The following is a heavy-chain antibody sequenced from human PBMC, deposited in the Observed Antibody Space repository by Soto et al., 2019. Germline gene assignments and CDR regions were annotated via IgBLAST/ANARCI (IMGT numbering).Heavy chain of an antibody. Sequence: GASVKVSCKASGGTFSSYAISWVRQAPGQGLEWMGGIIPIFGTANYAQRFQGRVTITADESTSTAYMELSSLRSEDTAVYYCARDRILIVVVPAAPAGYYYYGMDVWGQGTTVTVSS. J-gene: IGHJ6*02. V-gene: IGHV1-69*13. CDR2: IIPIFGTA. CDR1: GGTFSSYA. CDR3: ARDRILIVVVPAAPAGYYYYGMDV. D-gene: IGHD2-2*01.